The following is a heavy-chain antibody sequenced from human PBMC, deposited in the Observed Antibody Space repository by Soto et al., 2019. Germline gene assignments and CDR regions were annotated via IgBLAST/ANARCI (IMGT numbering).Heavy chain of an antibody. D-gene: IGHD3-10*01. CDR1: GGSISSYY. Sequence: SETLSLTCTVSGGSISSYYWSWIRHPPGKGLEWIGYIYYSGSTNYNPSLKSRVTISVDTSKNQFSLKLNSMTAADTAVYYCARHNYGSGSTYFDYWGQGTLVTVSS. V-gene: IGHV4-59*08. CDR3: ARHNYGSGSTYFDY. J-gene: IGHJ4*02. CDR2: IYYSGST.